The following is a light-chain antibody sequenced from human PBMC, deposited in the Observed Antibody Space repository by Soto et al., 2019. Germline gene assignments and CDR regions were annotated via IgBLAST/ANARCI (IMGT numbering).Light chain of an antibody. V-gene: IGLV7-43*01. CDR3: KLYYGAYRV. CDR2: STS. J-gene: IGLJ3*02. Sequence: QTVVTQEPSLTVSLGGTVTLTCASSTGSVTSTHYPNWFQQTPGQPPRALIYSTSNKYSWTPARFSGSLLGGTAALTVSGVQPEDEADYYCKLYYGAYRVFGGGTKVTVL. CDR1: TGSVTSTHY.